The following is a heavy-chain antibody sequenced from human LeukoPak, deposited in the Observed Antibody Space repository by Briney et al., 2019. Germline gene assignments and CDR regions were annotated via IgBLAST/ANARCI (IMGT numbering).Heavy chain of an antibody. CDR1: GGTFSSYA. Sequence: GASVKVSCKASGGTFSSYAISWVRQAPGQGLEWMGGIIPIFGTANYAQKFQGRVTITADGSTSTAYMELSSLRSEDTAVYYCARSGYSSSQNWFDPWGQGTLVTVSS. V-gene: IGHV1-69*13. J-gene: IGHJ5*02. CDR3: ARSGYSSSQNWFDP. D-gene: IGHD6-13*01. CDR2: IIPIFGTA.